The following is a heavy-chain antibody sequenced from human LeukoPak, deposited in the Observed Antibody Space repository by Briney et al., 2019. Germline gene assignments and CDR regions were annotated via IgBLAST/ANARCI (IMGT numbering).Heavy chain of an antibody. Sequence: GGSLRLSCAASGFTFSSHLMHWVRQAPGKGLVWVSRISSDGTYTNYADSVRGRFTISRDNSKSTLYLQMNSLRAADTAMYYCAREVPATGMYFDYWGQGTLVTVSS. V-gene: IGHV3-74*01. D-gene: IGHD1-1*01. CDR2: ISSDGTYT. CDR1: GFTFSSHL. J-gene: IGHJ4*02. CDR3: AREVPATGMYFDY.